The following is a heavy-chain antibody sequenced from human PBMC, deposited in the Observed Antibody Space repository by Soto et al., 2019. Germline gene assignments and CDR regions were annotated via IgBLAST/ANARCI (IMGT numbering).Heavy chain of an antibody. Sequence: EVQLVESGGGLVQPGGCLRLSCVASGFSFSNYWMSWVRQAPGKGLEWVANLNQDGSEINYVDSVKGRFAISRENAKNSLLLQMTRRRAEAIAVSYRARDRGYSTFDCWSQGALLTLSS. V-gene: IGHV3-7*01. CDR1: GFSFSNYW. J-gene: IGHJ4*02. CDR3: ARDRGYSTFDC. D-gene: IGHD3-22*01. CDR2: LNQDGSEI.